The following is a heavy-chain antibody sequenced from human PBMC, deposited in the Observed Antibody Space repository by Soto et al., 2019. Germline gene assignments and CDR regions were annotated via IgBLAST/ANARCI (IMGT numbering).Heavy chain of an antibody. Sequence: QVQLVQSGAEEKKPGASVKVSCKASGYTFTSYPIHWVRQAPGQRLEWMGWINTGNGNTKCSQKFQGRVTITRDTPASTANRGRGSRRSEDGVVYSCAPGEGCGAPGYGGGEPLVTVSS. J-gene: IGHJ4*02. D-gene: IGHD2-21*01. CDR2: INTGNGNT. V-gene: IGHV1-3*04. CDR1: GYTFTSYP. CDR3: APGEGCGAPGY.